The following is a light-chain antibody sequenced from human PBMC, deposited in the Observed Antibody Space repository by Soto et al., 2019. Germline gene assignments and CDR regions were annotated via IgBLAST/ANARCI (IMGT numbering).Light chain of an antibody. CDR3: QQANSFPLT. CDR1: QGISSW. J-gene: IGKJ4*02. V-gene: IGKV1-12*01. Sequence: DIQMTQSPSSVSASVGDRVTITCRASQGISSWLAWYQHKPGKAPKLLIYAASSLQSGVPSKFSGSVSGTDFTLTISSLEPEDFATYYCQQANSFPLTVGGGTKVEIK. CDR2: AAS.